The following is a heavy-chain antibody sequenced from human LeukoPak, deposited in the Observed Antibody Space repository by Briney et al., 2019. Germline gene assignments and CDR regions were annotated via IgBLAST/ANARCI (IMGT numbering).Heavy chain of an antibody. CDR3: RRDDRAYYYDSSGYFYVFDI. CDR1: AYTFTSYG. Sequence: GASVKVSCTASAYTFTSYGISWVRQAPEQGHEWVGWISAYHGKTNYAQKLQGRVTTTSATSTSTAYRELRILRPDDPALYNWRRDDRAYYYDSSGYFYVFDIWGQGTMVTVSS. J-gene: IGHJ3*02. D-gene: IGHD3-22*01. V-gene: IGHV1-18*01. CDR2: ISAYHGKT.